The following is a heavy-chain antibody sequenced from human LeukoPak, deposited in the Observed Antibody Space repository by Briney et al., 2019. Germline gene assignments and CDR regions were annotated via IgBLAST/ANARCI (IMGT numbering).Heavy chain of an antibody. J-gene: IGHJ4*02. D-gene: IGHD5-24*01. CDR1: GGSISSSSYY. CDR3: AREGAIEMATIWYFDY. V-gene: IGHV4-39*07. Sequence: SETLSLTCTVSGGSISSSSYYWGWIRQPPGKGLEWIGSIYYSGSTYYNPSLKSRVTISVDTSKNQFSLKLSSVTAADTAVYYCAREGAIEMATIWYFDYWGQGTLVTVSS. CDR2: IYYSGST.